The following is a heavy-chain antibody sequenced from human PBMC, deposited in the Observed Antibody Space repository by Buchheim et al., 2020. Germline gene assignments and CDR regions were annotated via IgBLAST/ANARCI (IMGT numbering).Heavy chain of an antibody. J-gene: IGHJ4*02. CDR2: ISYDGSNK. Sequence: QVQLVESGGGVVQPGRSLRLSCAASGFTFSSYAMHWVRQAPGKGLEWVAVISYDGSNKYYADSVKGRFTISRENSKNTLYLQMNSLRAEDTAVYYCARESVAVAYYFDYWGQGTL. D-gene: IGHD6-19*01. CDR1: GFTFSSYA. V-gene: IGHV3-30*04. CDR3: ARESVAVAYYFDY.